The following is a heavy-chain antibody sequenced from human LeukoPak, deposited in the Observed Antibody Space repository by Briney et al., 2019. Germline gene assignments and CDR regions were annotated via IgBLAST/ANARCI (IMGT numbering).Heavy chain of an antibody. CDR1: GYTFTDYY. D-gene: IGHD2/OR15-2a*01. CDR2: IHPNSGAA. Sequence: GASVKVSCKASGYTFTDYYIHWVRQAPGQGLEWMGWIHPNSGAANYAQEFQDGVTMTRDKPISTVYMELSRLRSDDTAMYYCGRWVSVLGDSWGQGTLVTVSS. CDR3: GRWVSVLGDS. V-gene: IGHV1-2*02. J-gene: IGHJ4*02.